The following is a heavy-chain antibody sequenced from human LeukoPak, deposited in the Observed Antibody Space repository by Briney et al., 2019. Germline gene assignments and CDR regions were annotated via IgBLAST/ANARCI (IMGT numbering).Heavy chain of an antibody. Sequence: ASVKVSCKASGYTFTSYGINWVRQATGQGLEWMGWMNPNSGNTGYAQKFQGRVTMTRNTSISTAYMELSSLRSEDTAVYYCARGPGYSSSWYPWYFDYWGQGTLVTVSS. J-gene: IGHJ4*02. CDR3: ARGPGYSSSWYPWYFDY. CDR2: MNPNSGNT. D-gene: IGHD6-13*01. CDR1: GYTFTSYG. V-gene: IGHV1-8*02.